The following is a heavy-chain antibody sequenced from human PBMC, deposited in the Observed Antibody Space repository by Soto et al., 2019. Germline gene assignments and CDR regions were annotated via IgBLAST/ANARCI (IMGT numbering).Heavy chain of an antibody. CDR2: ISSSGSTI. V-gene: IGHV3-48*03. CDR3: AKDLDEWQQLVRAFDI. D-gene: IGHD6-13*01. CDR1: GFSFSSYE. J-gene: IGHJ3*02. Sequence: GGSLRLSCAASGFSFSSYEMNWVRQAPGKGLEWVSYISSSGSTIYYADSVKGRFTISRDNAKNSLYLQMSSLRAEDTAVYYCAKDLDEWQQLVRAFDIWGQGTMVTVSS.